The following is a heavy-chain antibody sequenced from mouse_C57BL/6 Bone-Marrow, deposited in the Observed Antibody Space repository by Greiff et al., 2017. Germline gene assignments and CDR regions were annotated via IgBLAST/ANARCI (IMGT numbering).Heavy chain of an antibody. V-gene: IGHV1-5*01. CDR3: TTLDSSGSLYAMDY. CDR1: GYTFTSYW. D-gene: IGHD3-2*02. CDR2: IYPGNSDT. Sequence: EVQLQQSGTVLARPGASVKMSCKTSGYTFTSYWMHWVKQRPGQGLEWIGAIYPGNSDTSYNQKFKGKAKLTAVTSASTAYMELISLTNEDSAVYYCTTLDSSGSLYAMDYWGQGTTVTVSS. J-gene: IGHJ4*01.